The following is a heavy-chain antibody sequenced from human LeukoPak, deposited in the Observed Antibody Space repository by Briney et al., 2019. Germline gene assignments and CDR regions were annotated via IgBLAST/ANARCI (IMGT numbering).Heavy chain of an antibody. CDR2: IYYSGST. V-gene: IGHV4-59*01. CDR1: GCTISSYY. J-gene: IGHJ4*02. Sequence: SETLSLTCTVSGCTISSYYWSWIRQPPGKGLEWIGYIYYSGSTNYNPSLKSRITISVDTSKNQFSLKLSSVTAADTAVYYCAIRLGNFDYWGQGTLVTVSS. D-gene: IGHD3-9*01. CDR3: AIRLGNFDY.